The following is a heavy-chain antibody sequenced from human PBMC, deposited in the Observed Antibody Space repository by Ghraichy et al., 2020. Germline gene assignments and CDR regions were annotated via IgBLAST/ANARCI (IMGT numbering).Heavy chain of an antibody. CDR2: IWYDGSNK. D-gene: IGHD6-13*01. CDR1: GFTFSSYG. J-gene: IGHJ5*02. CDR3: ARDWYSSSWYVGWFDP. V-gene: IGHV3-33*01. Sequence: GGSLRLSCAASGFTFSSYGMHWVRQAPGKGLEWVAVIWYDGSNKYYADSVKGRFTISRDNSKNTLYLQMNSLRAEDTAVYYCARDWYSSSWYVGWFDPWGQGTLVTVSS.